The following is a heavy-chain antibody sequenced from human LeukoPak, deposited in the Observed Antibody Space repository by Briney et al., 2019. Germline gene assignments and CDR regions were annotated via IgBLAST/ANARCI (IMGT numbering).Heavy chain of an antibody. CDR2: ISGSGGST. CDR1: GFTFTSYA. J-gene: IGHJ4*01. V-gene: IGHV3-23*01. Sequence: RGSLRLSSAPSGFTFTSYAMSWVRQTPGKGLEWVSAISGSGGSTYYADSVKGRFTISRDNSKNTLYLQMNSLRAEDTAVYYCAKDRYDRPDDYFDYWGQGTLVTVSS. CDR3: AKDRYDRPDDYFDY. D-gene: IGHD3-22*01.